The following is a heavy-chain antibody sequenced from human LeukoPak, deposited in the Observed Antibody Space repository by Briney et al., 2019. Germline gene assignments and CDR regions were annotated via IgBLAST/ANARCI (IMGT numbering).Heavy chain of an antibody. CDR1: GFTFRSYN. Sequence: GGSLRLSCVASGFTFRSYNMKWVRQAPGKGPEWVSSISSSSTYIDYADSVKGRFTISRDDAKNSLSLQMNSLRAEDTAVYYCAKSPIVVVPAAMLGAHNWFDPWGQGTLVTVSS. J-gene: IGHJ5*02. CDR2: ISSSSTYI. D-gene: IGHD2-2*01. V-gene: IGHV3-21*04. CDR3: AKSPIVVVPAAMLGAHNWFDP.